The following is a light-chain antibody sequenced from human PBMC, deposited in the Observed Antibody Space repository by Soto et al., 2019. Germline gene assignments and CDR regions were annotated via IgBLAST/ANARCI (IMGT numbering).Light chain of an antibody. Sequence: EIVLTQSPATLSLSPGARAPLSCRASQSISTSSLAWYRQKPGQAPRLLIYGAFNRATGIPDRFSGGGSGTDFTLTITRLEPEDFAVYYCQYYGNSPLTFGQGTKVDIK. J-gene: IGKJ1*01. V-gene: IGKV3-20*01. CDR2: GAF. CDR1: QSISTSS. CDR3: QYYGNSPLT.